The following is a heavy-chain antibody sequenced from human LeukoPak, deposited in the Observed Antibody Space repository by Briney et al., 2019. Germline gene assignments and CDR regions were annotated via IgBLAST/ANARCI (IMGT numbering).Heavy chain of an antibody. D-gene: IGHD3-10*01. J-gene: IGHJ4*02. CDR1: GYTFTGYY. CDR2: INPNSGGT. V-gene: IGHV1-2*06. Sequence: DSVRVSCKASGYTFTGYYMRWVRQAPGQGLEWMGRINPNSGGTNYAQRFQGRVTMTRDTSISTAYMELSRLRSDDTAVYYCARDHYGYSSGSGFDCWGQGILVTVSS. CDR3: ARDHYGYSSGSGFDC.